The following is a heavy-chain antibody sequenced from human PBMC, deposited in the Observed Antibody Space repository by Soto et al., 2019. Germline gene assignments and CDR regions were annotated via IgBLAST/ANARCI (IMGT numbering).Heavy chain of an antibody. CDR1: GYTFTAYY. D-gene: IGHD1-26*01. J-gene: IGHJ4*02. Sequence: QVQLVQSGAEVKKPGASVKVSCKASGYTFTAYYMHWVRQAPGQGLAWMGCINPDSGGTKYAQNFQGRVTMTRDTSITTAYMDLSSLRADDTAVYYCARALSFGSGTFDYWGQGTLVTVSS. CDR2: INPDSGGT. V-gene: IGHV1-2*02. CDR3: ARALSFGSGTFDY.